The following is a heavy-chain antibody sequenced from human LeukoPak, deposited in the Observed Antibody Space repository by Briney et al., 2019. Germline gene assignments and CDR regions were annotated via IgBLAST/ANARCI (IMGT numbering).Heavy chain of an antibody. CDR3: ARDGVGLNYDILTGSMGAFDI. CDR2: IYYSGST. CDR1: GGSISSGGYY. Sequence: SQTLSLTCTVSGGSISSGGYYWSWIRQHPGTGLEWIGYIYYSGSTYYNPSLKSRVTISVDTSKNQFSLKLSSVTAADTAVYYCARDGVGLNYDILTGSMGAFDIWGQGTMVTVSS. V-gene: IGHV4-30-4*08. D-gene: IGHD3-9*01. J-gene: IGHJ3*02.